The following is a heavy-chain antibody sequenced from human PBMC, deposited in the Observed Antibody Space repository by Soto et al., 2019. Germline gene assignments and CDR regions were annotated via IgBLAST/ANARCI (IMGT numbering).Heavy chain of an antibody. CDR2: ISAYNGNT. Sequence: QVQLVQSGAEVKKPGASVKVSCKASGYTFTSYGISWVRQAPGQGLEWMGWISAYNGNTNYAQKLQGRVTITTDTSTSTVYVELRSLRSDDTAVYYCAGDIFGVVIRGPNFDYWGQGTLVAVSS. CDR3: AGDIFGVVIRGPNFDY. CDR1: GYTFTSYG. D-gene: IGHD3-3*02. V-gene: IGHV1-18*01. J-gene: IGHJ4*02.